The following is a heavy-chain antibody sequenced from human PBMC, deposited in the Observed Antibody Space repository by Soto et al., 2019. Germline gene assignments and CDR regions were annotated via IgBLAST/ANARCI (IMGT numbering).Heavy chain of an antibody. J-gene: IGHJ3*02. Sequence: GGSLRLSCAASGFTFSTYAMHWVRQAPGKGLEWVSYISSSSSYTNYADSVKGRFTISRDNAKNSLYLQMNSLRAEDTAVYYCARDADILTGSDAFDIWGQGTMVTVS. D-gene: IGHD3-9*01. CDR2: ISSSSSYT. V-gene: IGHV3-21*05. CDR3: ARDADILTGSDAFDI. CDR1: GFTFSTYA.